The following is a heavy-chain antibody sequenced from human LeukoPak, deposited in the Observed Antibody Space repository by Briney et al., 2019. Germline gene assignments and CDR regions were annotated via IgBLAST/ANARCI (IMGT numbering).Heavy chain of an antibody. CDR1: GFTFRTYT. V-gene: IGHV3-48*04. CDR2: ISSSSGTI. D-gene: IGHD1-26*01. Sequence: PGGSLRLSCAASGFTFRTYTLSWVRQAPGKGLEWVSYISSSSGTIYYADSVRGRFTISRDNAKNSLYLQMNSLRAEDTAVYYCARDMYSGSYSLDYWGQGTLVTVSS. CDR3: ARDMYSGSYSLDY. J-gene: IGHJ4*02.